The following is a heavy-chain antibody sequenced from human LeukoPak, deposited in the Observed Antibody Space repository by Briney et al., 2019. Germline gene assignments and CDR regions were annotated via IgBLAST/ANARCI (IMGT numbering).Heavy chain of an antibody. J-gene: IGHJ6*03. D-gene: IGHD3-3*01. Sequence: SETLSLTCTVSGGPISSYYWSWIRQPPGKGLEWIGYIYYSGSTNYNPSLKSRVTISVDTSKNQFSLKLSSVTAADTAVYYCAREITIFGVVITHYYMDVWGKGTTVTVSS. CDR3: AREITIFGVVITHYYMDV. V-gene: IGHV4-59*01. CDR1: GGPISSYY. CDR2: IYYSGST.